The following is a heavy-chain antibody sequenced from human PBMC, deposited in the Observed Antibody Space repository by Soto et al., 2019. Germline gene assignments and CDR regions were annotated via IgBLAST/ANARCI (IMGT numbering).Heavy chain of an antibody. V-gene: IGHV1-3*01. J-gene: IGHJ4*02. Sequence: ASVKVSCKASGYTFTSYAMHWVRQAPGQRLEWMGWINAGNGNTKYSQKFQGRVTITRDTSASTAYMELSSLRSEDTAVYYCARGPLWFGELLGPLYYWGQGTLVTVSS. CDR1: GYTFTSYA. CDR3: ARGPLWFGELLGPLYY. D-gene: IGHD3-10*01. CDR2: INAGNGNT.